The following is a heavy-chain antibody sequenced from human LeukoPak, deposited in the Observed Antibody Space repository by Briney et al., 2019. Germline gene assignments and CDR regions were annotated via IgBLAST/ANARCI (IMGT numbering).Heavy chain of an antibody. CDR1: GFTFSSYT. CDR2: ISSSGRTI. Sequence: PGGSLRVSCAASGFTFSSYTMSWIRQAPGKGLEWVSYISSSGRTIYDADSVKGRFTISRDNAKNSLYLQMNSLKAEDTAVYYCARYYCSVTSCYGRYFDSWGQGILVTVSS. V-gene: IGHV3-48*04. J-gene: IGHJ4*02. CDR3: ARYYCSVTSCYGRYFDS. D-gene: IGHD2-2*01.